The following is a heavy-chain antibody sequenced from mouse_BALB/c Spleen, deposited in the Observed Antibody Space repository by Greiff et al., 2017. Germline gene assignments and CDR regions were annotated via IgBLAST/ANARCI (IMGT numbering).Heavy chain of an antibody. Sequence: QVQLQQSGADLARPGASVKMSCKASGYTFTSYTMPWVKQRPGQGLEWIGYINPSSGYTNYNQKFKDKATLTADKSSSTAYMQLSSLTSEDSAVYYCARYGFGGNHWFAYWGQGTLVTVSA. V-gene: IGHV1-4*01. J-gene: IGHJ3*01. D-gene: IGHD1-2*01. CDR2: INPSSGYT. CDR1: GYTFTSYT. CDR3: ARYGFGGNHWFAY.